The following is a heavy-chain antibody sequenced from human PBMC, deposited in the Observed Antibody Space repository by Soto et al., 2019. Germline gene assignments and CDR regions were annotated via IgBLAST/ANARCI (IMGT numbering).Heavy chain of an antibody. Sequence: GGSLRLSCAASGFSLSNYGMHWVRQAPGRGLEWVAVIWYDGTNVYYADSVKGRFTISRDTSKNTLYLQMNSLRAEDTAVYYCAREIIPAAIGGSWFDPWGQGTPVTVSS. D-gene: IGHD2-2*01. V-gene: IGHV3-33*01. CDR2: IWYDGTNV. CDR1: GFSLSNYG. J-gene: IGHJ5*02. CDR3: AREIIPAAIGGSWFDP.